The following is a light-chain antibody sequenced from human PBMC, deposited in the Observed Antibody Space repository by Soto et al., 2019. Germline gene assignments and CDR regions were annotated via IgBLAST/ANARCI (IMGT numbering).Light chain of an antibody. CDR1: RSNIGSKT. J-gene: IGLJ2*01. V-gene: IGLV1-44*01. CDR3: AAWNDSLHGVV. Sequence: QSVLTQPPSASGTHGKSVTISCSGSRSNIGSKTLNWYQLVPGSAPKLLIYTTNQRPSGVPDRFSASKSGTSASLAISGLQSEDEADYYCAAWNDSLHGVVFGGGTKLTVL. CDR2: TTN.